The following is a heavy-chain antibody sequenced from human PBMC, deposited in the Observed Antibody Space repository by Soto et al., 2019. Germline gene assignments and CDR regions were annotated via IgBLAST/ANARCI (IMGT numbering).Heavy chain of an antibody. V-gene: IGHV4-39*01. D-gene: IGHD2-15*01. CDR1: GGSISSSSYY. J-gene: IGHJ4*02. Sequence: SETLSLTCTVSGGSISSSSYYWGWIRQPPGKGLEWIGSIYYSGSTYYNPSLKSRVTISVDTSKNQFSLKLSSVTAADTAVYYCARHNRIAATPYFDYWGQGTLVTVSS. CDR3: ARHNRIAATPYFDY. CDR2: IYYSGST.